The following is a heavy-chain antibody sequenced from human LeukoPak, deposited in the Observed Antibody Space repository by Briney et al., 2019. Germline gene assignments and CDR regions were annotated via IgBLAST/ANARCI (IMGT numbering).Heavy chain of an antibody. D-gene: IGHD3-22*01. CDR3: SRSTHSYYSDTSGYYPYYYMDV. CDR1: AGSISSSDYY. J-gene: IGHJ6*03. V-gene: IGHV4-39*02. Sequence: PSETLSLTCTVSAGSISSSDYYWGWIRQSPGKGLEWIGRISYSGKTYYNPSLRSRVTISVDTSKNHFSLRLSSVTAADTAVYYCSRSTHSYYSDTSGYYPYYYMDVWGEGTTVTVSS. CDR2: ISYSGKT.